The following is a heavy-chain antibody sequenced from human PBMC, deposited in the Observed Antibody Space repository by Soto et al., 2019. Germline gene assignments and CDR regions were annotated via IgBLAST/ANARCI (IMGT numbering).Heavy chain of an antibody. CDR2: IKQDGSEK. J-gene: IGHJ4*02. CDR3: AREGPSPQERYYFDY. V-gene: IGHV3-7*05. Sequence: GGSLRLSCAASGFTFSSYWMSWVRQAPGKGLEWVANIKQDGSEKYYVDSVKGRFTISRDNAKNLLYLQMNSLRAEDTAVYYCAREGPSPQERYYFDYWGQGTPVTVSS. CDR1: GFTFSSYW.